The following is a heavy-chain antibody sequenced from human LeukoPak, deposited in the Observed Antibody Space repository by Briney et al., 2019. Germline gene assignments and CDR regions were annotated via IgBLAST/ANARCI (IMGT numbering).Heavy chain of an antibody. D-gene: IGHD5-12*01. J-gene: IGHJ4*02. V-gene: IGHV1-2*02. CDR3: ARTSGYDSSPGNSYYFDY. CDR2: INPNSGGT. Sequence: ASVKVSCKASGYTFTGYYMHWVRQAPGQGLGWMGWINPNSGGTNYAQKFQGRVTMTRDTSISTAYMELSRLRSDDTAVYYCARTSGYDSSPGNSYYFDYWGQGTLVTVSS. CDR1: GYTFTGYY.